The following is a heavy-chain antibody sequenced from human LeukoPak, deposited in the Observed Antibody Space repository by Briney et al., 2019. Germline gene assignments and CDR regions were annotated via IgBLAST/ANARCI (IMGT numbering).Heavy chain of an antibody. CDR1: GYTFTSYG. CDR3: ASKRAAAGDYSCDY. CDR2: ISAYNGNT. V-gene: IGHV1-18*01. D-gene: IGHD6-13*01. Sequence: ASVKVSCKASGYTFTSYGISWVRQAPGQGLEWMGWISAYNGNTNYAQKLQGRVTMTTDTSTSTAYMELRSLRSDDTAVYYCASKRAAAGDYSCDYWGQGTLVTVSS. J-gene: IGHJ4*02.